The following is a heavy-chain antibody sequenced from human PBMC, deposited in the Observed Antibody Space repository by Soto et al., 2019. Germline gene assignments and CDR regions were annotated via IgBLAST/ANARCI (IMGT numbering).Heavy chain of an antibody. CDR2: INHSGST. CDR1: GGSFSGYY. J-gene: IGHJ6*02. CDR3: ARVSYCSSTSCYYYYYYGMDV. D-gene: IGHD2-2*01. V-gene: IGHV4-34*01. Sequence: QVQLQQWGAGLLKPSETLSLTCAVYGGSFSGYYWSWIRQPPGKGLEWIGEINHSGSTNYNPSLKSRVTISVDTSKNQFSLKPSSVTAADTAVYYCARVSYCSSTSCYYYYYYGMDVWGQGTTVTVSS.